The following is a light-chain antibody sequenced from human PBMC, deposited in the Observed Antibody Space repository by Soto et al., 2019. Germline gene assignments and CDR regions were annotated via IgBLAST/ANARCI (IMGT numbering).Light chain of an antibody. CDR3: HQYGSSPPYT. Sequence: EIVLTQSPGTLSLSPGERATLSCRASQSLSSTYLVWYQQKPGQAPRLLIYGASSRATGIPDRFSGSGSGTDFTLTISRLEPEDFAVYYCHQYGSSPPYTFGQGTKLEIK. J-gene: IGKJ2*01. CDR2: GAS. V-gene: IGKV3-20*01. CDR1: QSLSSTY.